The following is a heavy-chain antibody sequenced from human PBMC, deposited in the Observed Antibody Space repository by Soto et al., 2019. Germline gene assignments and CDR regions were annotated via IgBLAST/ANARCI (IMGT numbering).Heavy chain of an antibody. CDR3: ARASYDSSTYYLDY. D-gene: IGHD3-22*01. CDR2: IYYSGST. V-gene: IGHV4-30-4*01. CDR1: GASISSGDYY. J-gene: IGHJ4*02. Sequence: QVQLQESGPGLVKPSQTLSLTCTVSGASISSGDYYWTWIRQPPGKGLEWIGSIYYSGSTYSNPSLKSRVPISVETSNNHSSLKLSSVTAADTALYYCARASYDSSTYYLDYWGQGTLVSVSS.